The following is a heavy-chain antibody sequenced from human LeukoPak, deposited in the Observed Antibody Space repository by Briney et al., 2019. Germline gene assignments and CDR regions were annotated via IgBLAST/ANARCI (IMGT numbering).Heavy chain of an antibody. Sequence: LAGGSLRLSCAASGFTFSSYAMSWVRQAPGKGLEWVSAISASGGSTYYADSVKGRFTISRDNSKSTLYLQMNSLRSEDTAVYYCAKPRQQLVRYGLDVWGQGTTVIVSS. CDR3: AKPRQQLVRYGLDV. V-gene: IGHV3-23*01. D-gene: IGHD6-6*01. CDR2: ISASGGST. CDR1: GFTFSSYA. J-gene: IGHJ6*02.